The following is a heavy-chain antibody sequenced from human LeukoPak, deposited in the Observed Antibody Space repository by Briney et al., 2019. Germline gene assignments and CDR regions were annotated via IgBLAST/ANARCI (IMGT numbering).Heavy chain of an antibody. D-gene: IGHD3-22*01. CDR3: ARLKYYYDSSGFYD. Sequence: SETLSLTCTVSGGSISSGGYYWSWIRQHPGKGLEWIGYIYYSGSTYYNPSLKSRVTISVDTSKNQFSLKLSSVTAADTAVYYCARLKYYYDSSGFYDWGQGTLVTVSS. J-gene: IGHJ4*02. V-gene: IGHV4-31*03. CDR2: IYYSGST. CDR1: GGSISSGGYY.